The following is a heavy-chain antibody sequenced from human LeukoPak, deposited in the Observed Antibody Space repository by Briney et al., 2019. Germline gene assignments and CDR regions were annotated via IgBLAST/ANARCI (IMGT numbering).Heavy chain of an antibody. J-gene: IGHJ3*02. D-gene: IGHD3-22*01. CDR3: ARFPTFYDSSGYYEGKALDI. Sequence: ASVKVSCKASGYTFTSYYLHWVRQAPGQGLEWRGIINPSGGSTTYAQKFQGRVTMTRDTSTSTVYMELSSLRSEDTAVYYCARFPTFYDSSGYYEGKALDIWGQGTMVIVSS. CDR2: INPSGGST. CDR1: GYTFTSYY. V-gene: IGHV1-46*01.